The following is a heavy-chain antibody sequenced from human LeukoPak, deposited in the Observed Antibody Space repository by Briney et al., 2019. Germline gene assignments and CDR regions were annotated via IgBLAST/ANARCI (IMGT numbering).Heavy chain of an antibody. Sequence: SETLSLTCAVYGGSFSGYYWSWLRQPPGKGLEWIGEINHSGSTNYNPSLKSRVTISVDTSKNQFSLKLSSVTAADTAVYYCARCQLNCSSTSCYVYYYYMDVWGKGTTVTVSS. CDR3: ARCQLNCSSTSCYVYYYYMDV. D-gene: IGHD2-2*01. J-gene: IGHJ6*03. V-gene: IGHV4-34*01. CDR2: INHSGST. CDR1: GGSFSGYY.